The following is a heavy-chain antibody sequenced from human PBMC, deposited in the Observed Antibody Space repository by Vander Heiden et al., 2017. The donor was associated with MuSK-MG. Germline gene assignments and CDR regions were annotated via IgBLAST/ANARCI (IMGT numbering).Heavy chain of an antibody. CDR2: ISSSSSTI. Sequence: EVQLVESGGGLVQPGGSLRLSCAASGFTFSSYSMNWVRQAPGKGLEWVSYISSSSSTIYYADSGKCRFTISRDNAKNSLYMQMNRLRAEDTAVYYCAVGVTSCGVVTPFDYWGHGTLVTVSS. CDR3: AVGVTSCGVVTPFDY. J-gene: IGHJ4*01. CDR1: GFTFSSYS. D-gene: IGHD3-3*01. V-gene: IGHV3-48*01.